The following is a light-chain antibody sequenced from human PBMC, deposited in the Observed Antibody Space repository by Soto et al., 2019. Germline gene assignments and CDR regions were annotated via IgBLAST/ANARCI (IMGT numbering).Light chain of an antibody. J-gene: IGKJ3*01. Sequence: EIVLTQSPGTLSLSPGERATLSCRASQSVSSSYLAWYQQKPGQAPRLLIYGESSRATGIPDRFSGSGSGTDFTLTISRLEPEDLAVYYCQQYGSSPVTFGPGTKVDIK. CDR3: QQYGSSPVT. CDR2: GES. V-gene: IGKV3-20*01. CDR1: QSVSSSY.